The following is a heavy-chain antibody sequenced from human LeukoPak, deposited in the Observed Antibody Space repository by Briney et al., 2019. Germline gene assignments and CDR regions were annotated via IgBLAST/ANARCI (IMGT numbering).Heavy chain of an antibody. CDR2: IYPGDSDT. Sequence: GESLKISCKGSGYSFTSYWIGWVRQMPGKGLEWMGIIYPGDSDTRYSPSFQGQVTISADKSISTAYLQWSSLKASDTAMYYCARGSGSYLRLVRRRLHPTFDYWGQGTLVTVSS. J-gene: IGHJ4*02. V-gene: IGHV5-51*01. CDR1: GYSFTSYW. D-gene: IGHD3-10*01. CDR3: ARGSGSYLRLVRRRLHPTFDY.